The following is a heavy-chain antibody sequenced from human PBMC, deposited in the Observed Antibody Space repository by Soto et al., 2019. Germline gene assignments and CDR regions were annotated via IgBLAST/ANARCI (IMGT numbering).Heavy chain of an antibody. Sequence: PSETLSLACTVSGGSISSGGYYWSWIRQHPGKGLEWIGYIYYSGSTYYNPSLKSRVTISVDTSKNQFSLKLSSVTAADTAVYYCASSGRNWNYHENWFDPWGQGTLVPVSS. J-gene: IGHJ5*02. CDR3: ASSGRNWNYHENWFDP. CDR1: GGSISSGGYY. CDR2: IYYSGST. D-gene: IGHD1-7*01. V-gene: IGHV4-31*03.